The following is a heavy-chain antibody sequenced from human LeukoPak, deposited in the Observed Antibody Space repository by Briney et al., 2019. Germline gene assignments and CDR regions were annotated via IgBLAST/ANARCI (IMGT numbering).Heavy chain of an antibody. J-gene: IGHJ3*02. V-gene: IGHV3-74*01. CDR1: GFTFSSYW. CDR2: INSHGSST. D-gene: IGHD1-26*01. CDR3: LTILEATIDAFDI. Sequence: GGSLRLSCAASGFTFSSYWMHRVRQAPGKGLVWVSRINSHGSSTSYADSVKGRFTISRDNAKNTLYLQMNSLRVEDTAVYYCLTILEATIDAFDIWGQGTMVTVSS.